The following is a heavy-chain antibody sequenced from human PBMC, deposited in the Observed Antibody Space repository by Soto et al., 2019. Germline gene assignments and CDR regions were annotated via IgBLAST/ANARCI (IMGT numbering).Heavy chain of an antibody. CDR1: GFTFSAYF. CDR3: AARHHYVISGYYYPGDY. D-gene: IGHD3-22*01. V-gene: IGHV3-23*01. J-gene: IGHJ4*02. Sequence: GRSLSLSCAASGFTFSAYFMTWVRQAPGKGLEWVSAISGSGGSTYYADSVKGRFTISRDNSKNTLYLQMNRLRAEDTAVYYCAARHHYVISGYYYPGDYWGQGTMVTVSS. CDR2: ISGSGGST.